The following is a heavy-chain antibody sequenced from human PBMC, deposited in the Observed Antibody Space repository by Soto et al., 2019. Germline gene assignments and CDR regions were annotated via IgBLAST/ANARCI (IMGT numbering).Heavy chain of an antibody. CDR3: AKDRVGATSKDLFDY. J-gene: IGHJ4*02. D-gene: IGHD1-26*01. CDR1: GFTFSSYA. V-gene: IGHV3-23*01. CDR2: ISDSGGST. Sequence: EVQLLESGGGLVQPGGSLRLSCAASGFTFSSYAMSWVRQAPGKGLEWVSAISDSGGSTYYADSVKGRFTISRDNSKNTLYLQMNSLRAEDTAVYYCAKDRVGATSKDLFDYWGQGTRVTVSS.